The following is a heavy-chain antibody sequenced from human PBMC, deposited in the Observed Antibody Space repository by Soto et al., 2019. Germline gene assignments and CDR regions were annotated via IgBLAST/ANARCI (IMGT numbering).Heavy chain of an antibody. Sequence: SETLSLTCAVYGGSFSGYYWSWIRQPPGKGLEWIGEINHSGSTNYNPSLKSRVTISVDTSKNQFSLKLSSVTAADTAVYYCARGFRITIFGVVIARRNFDYWGQGTLVTVSS. CDR3: ARGFRITIFGVVIARRNFDY. V-gene: IGHV4-34*01. CDR2: INHSGST. D-gene: IGHD3-3*01. J-gene: IGHJ4*02. CDR1: GGSFSGYY.